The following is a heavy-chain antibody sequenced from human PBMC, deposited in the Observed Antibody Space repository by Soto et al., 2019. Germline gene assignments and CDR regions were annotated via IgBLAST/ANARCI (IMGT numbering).Heavy chain of an antibody. CDR1: GVSFSTYD. J-gene: IGHJ4*02. Sequence: QVPLVESGGGVVQPGRSLRLSCVASGVSFSTYDRHWVRQAPGKGLEWVASIWHDGIYKFHADALKGRFAISRDNSMNSLYLQMNSLRVEDTAMYYCAREGGVGYGSSWGAFWGQGTLVTVSS. V-gene: IGHV3-33*01. CDR3: AREGGVGYGSSWGAF. CDR2: IWHDGIYK. D-gene: IGHD6-13*01.